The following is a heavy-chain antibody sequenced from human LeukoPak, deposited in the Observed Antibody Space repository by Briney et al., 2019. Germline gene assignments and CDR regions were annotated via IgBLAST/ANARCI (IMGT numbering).Heavy chain of an antibody. CDR3: ARARWAAAGTRWFDP. D-gene: IGHD6-13*01. CDR2: INPNSGGT. J-gene: IGHJ5*02. CDR1: GYTFTGYY. V-gene: IGHV1-2*02. Sequence: ASVKVSCTASGYTFTGYYMHWVRQAPGQGLEWMGWINPNSGGTNYAQKFQGRVTMTRDTSISTAYMELSRLRSDDTAVYYCARARWAAAGTRWFDPWDQGTLVTVSS.